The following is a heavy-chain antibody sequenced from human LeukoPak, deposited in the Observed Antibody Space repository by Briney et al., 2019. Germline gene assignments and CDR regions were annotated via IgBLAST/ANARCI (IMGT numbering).Heavy chain of an antibody. V-gene: IGHV1-58*02. J-gene: IGHJ6*03. CDR3: AASGFGFGELPSYFYYYMDV. D-gene: IGHD3-10*01. CDR1: GFTFTRSA. CDR2: IVVGSGNT. Sequence: SVTVSCKASGFTFTRSAMQWVRQARGQRLEWIGWIVVGSGNTKYAQRFQERVTITRDMSTGTAYMELSSLRSEDTAVYYCAASGFGFGELPSYFYYYMDVWGKGTTVTISS.